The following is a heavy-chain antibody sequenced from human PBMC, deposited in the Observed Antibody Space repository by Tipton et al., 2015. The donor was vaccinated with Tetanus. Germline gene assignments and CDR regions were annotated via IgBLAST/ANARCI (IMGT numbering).Heavy chain of an antibody. Sequence: AASGFTFSNYEMNWVRQAPGKGLEWVSYISSSGSTIYYADSVKGRFTISRDNAKNSLYLQMNSLRAEDTAVYYCASTRRLDNWGQGTLVTVSS. CDR2: ISSSGSTI. CDR3: ASTRRLDN. CDR1: GFTFSNYE. V-gene: IGHV3-48*03. J-gene: IGHJ4*02.